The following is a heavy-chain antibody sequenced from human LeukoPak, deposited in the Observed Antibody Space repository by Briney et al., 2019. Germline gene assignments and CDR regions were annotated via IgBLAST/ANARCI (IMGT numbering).Heavy chain of an antibody. D-gene: IGHD2-21*01. Sequence: PAETLSLTCTVSDFSITSRYSWGWIRQPPGKGLEWIGSIRSRGDTYYNPSLKSRVTMSADTSNNHFSLTLNSVTAADTAVYYCARAEWTVTHIGIDSWGQGTLVTVSS. J-gene: IGHJ4*02. CDR2: IRSRGDT. CDR3: ARAEWTVTHIGIDS. V-gene: IGHV4-38-2*02. CDR1: DFSITSRYS.